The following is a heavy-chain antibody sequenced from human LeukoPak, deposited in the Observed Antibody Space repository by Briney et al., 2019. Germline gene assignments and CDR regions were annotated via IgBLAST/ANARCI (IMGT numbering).Heavy chain of an antibody. CDR1: GFTFSSYG. J-gene: IGHJ4*02. V-gene: IGHV3-30*02. Sequence: GGSLRLSCAASGFTFSSYGMHWVRQAPGKGLEWVAFIRYDGSNKYYADSVKGRFTISRDNAKNTLYLQMNSLRAEDTAVYYCARKSVGANPGYFDYWGQGTLVTVSS. CDR3: ARKSVGANPGYFDY. CDR2: IRYDGSNK. D-gene: IGHD1-26*01.